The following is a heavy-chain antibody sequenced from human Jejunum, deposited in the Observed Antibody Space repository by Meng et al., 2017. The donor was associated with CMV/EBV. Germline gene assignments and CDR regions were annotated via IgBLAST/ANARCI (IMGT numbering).Heavy chain of an antibody. Sequence: AQWCMSGGGVQKPGASGKVSRKASGYTLTNYGITWVRQAPGQGLEWMGWISAYNGNTNYAQTLQGRLTMTTDTSTSTAYMELRSLRSDDTAVYYCARVEVGITSGDYWGQGTLVTVSS. CDR2: ISAYNGNT. D-gene: IGHD1-26*01. J-gene: IGHJ4*02. CDR1: GYTLTNYG. CDR3: ARVEVGITSGDY. V-gene: IGHV1-18*01.